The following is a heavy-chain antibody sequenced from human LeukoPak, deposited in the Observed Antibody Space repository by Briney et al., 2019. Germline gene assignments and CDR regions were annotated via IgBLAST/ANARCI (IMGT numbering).Heavy chain of an antibody. CDR3: AKWEKIVVVTAMDS. J-gene: IGHJ4*02. CDR2: ISGSGGST. D-gene: IGHD2-21*02. CDR1: GFTFSDHW. V-gene: IGHV3-23*01. Sequence: PGGSLRLSCAASGFTFSDHWMHWVRQAPGKGLLWVSAISGSGGSTYYADSVKGRFTISRDNSKNTLYLQMNSLRAEDTAVYYCAKWEKIVVVTAMDSWGQGTLVTVSS.